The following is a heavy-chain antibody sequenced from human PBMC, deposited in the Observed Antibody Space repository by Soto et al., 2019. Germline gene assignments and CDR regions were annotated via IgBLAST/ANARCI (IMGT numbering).Heavy chain of an antibody. J-gene: IGHJ4*02. Sequence: QVQLVESGGGVVQPGRSLRLSCATSGFIFSSYGIHWVRQAPGKGLEWVAVIWYDGSNEDYADSVKGRFTISRDNSKNTLYLQMNSLRAEDTAVYYCARDLYTDNCRGYYFDYWGQGTLVTVSS. CDR3: ARDLYTDNCRGYYFDY. V-gene: IGHV3-33*01. D-gene: IGHD1-1*01. CDR2: IWYDGSNE. CDR1: GFIFSSYG.